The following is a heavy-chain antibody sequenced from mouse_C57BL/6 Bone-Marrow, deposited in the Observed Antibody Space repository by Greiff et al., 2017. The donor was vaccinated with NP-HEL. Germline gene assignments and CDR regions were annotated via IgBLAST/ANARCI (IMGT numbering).Heavy chain of an antibody. J-gene: IGHJ3*01. D-gene: IGHD2-3*01. CDR1: GYTFTSYG. CDR2: IYPRSGNT. Sequence: QVQLQQSGAELARPGASVKLSCKASGYTFTSYGISWVKQRTGQGLEWIGEIYPRSGNTYYNEKFKGKATLTADKSSSTAYMELRSLTSEDSAVYFCERRYDGYYLFAYWGQGTLVTVSA. V-gene: IGHV1-81*01. CDR3: ERRYDGYYLFAY.